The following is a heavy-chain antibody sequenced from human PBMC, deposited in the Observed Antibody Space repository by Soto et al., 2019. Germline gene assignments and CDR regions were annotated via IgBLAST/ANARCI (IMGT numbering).Heavy chain of an antibody. CDR1: GGSFSGYY. CDR3: ARGDYDFWSGRRSNWFDP. V-gene: IGHV4-34*01. Sequence: LSLTCAVYGGSFSGYYWSWIRQPPGKGLEWIGEINHSGSTNYNPSLKSRVTISVDTSKNQFSLKLSSVTAADTAVYYCARGDYDFWSGRRSNWFDPWGQGTLVTVSS. CDR2: INHSGST. D-gene: IGHD3-3*01. J-gene: IGHJ5*02.